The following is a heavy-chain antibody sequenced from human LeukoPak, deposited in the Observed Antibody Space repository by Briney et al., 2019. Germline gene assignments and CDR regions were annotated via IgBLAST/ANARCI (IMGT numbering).Heavy chain of an antibody. Sequence: PSQTLSLTCTVSGGSISSGSYYWSWIRQPAGKGLEWIGRIYTSGSTNYNPSLKSRVTISVDTSKNQFSLKLSSVTAADTAVYYCAREVVVVTTPFIDYWGQGTLVTVSS. CDR1: GGSISSGSYY. J-gene: IGHJ4*02. V-gene: IGHV4-61*02. CDR2: IYTSGST. D-gene: IGHD4-23*01. CDR3: AREVVVVTTPFIDY.